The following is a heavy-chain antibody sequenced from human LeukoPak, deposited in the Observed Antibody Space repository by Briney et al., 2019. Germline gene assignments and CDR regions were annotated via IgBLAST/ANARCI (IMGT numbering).Heavy chain of an antibody. V-gene: IGHV4-34*01. CDR1: GWSFSGYY. CDR3: ARGGMVRGLN. Sequence: SETLSLTCAAYGWSFSGYYWSWIRQPPGKGLEWIGEINHSGSTNYNPSLKSRVTISVDTSKNQFSLKLSSVTAADTAVYYCARGGMVRGLNWGQGTLVTVSS. CDR2: INHSGST. J-gene: IGHJ4*02. D-gene: IGHD3-10*01.